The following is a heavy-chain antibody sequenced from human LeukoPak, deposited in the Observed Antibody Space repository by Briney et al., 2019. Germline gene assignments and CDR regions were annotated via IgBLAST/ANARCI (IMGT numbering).Heavy chain of an antibody. J-gene: IGHJ4*02. Sequence: SETLSLTCALYGGSFSGYYWSWIRQPPGKGLEWIGEINHSGSTNYNPSLKSRVTISVDTSKNQFSLKLSSVTAADTAVYYCARVKSRYFEWGGLDYWGQGTLVTVSS. D-gene: IGHD3-9*01. CDR2: INHSGST. CDR1: GGSFSGYY. V-gene: IGHV4-34*01. CDR3: ARVKSRYFEWGGLDY.